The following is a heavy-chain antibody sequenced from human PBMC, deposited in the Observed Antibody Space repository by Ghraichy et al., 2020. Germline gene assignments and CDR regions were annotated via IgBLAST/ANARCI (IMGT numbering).Heavy chain of an antibody. D-gene: IGHD4-17*01. V-gene: IGHV1-2*04. Sequence: ASVKVSCKASGYIFTDFYIHWVRQAPGQGLEWMGWINPNTGDTNYTQKFQGWVTMPRDTSISTAYMELSRLRSDDTAVYYCARGALTTVTDDALDIWGQGTMVTVSS. CDR2: INPNTGDT. CDR1: GYIFTDFY. CDR3: ARGALTTVTDDALDI. J-gene: IGHJ3*02.